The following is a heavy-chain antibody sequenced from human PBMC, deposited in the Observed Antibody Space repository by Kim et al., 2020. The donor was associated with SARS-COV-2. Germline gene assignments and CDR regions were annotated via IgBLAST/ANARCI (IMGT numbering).Heavy chain of an antibody. CDR1: GGSISRYY. Sequence: SETLSLTCTVSGGSISRYYWSWIRQPPGKGLEWIAYIYNSGSTNYTPSLKSRVTISVDTSKNQFSLKLSSVTAADTVVYYCARASCSSDSCYQFDPWGQG. CDR3: ARASCSSDSCYQFDP. J-gene: IGHJ5*02. V-gene: IGHV4-59*13. CDR2: IYNSGST. D-gene: IGHD2-2*01.